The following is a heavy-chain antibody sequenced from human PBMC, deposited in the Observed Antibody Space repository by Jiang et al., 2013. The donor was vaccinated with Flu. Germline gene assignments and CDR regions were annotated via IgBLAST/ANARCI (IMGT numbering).Heavy chain of an antibody. CDR3: ARSLYCSGGSCYYDYYYYGMDV. Sequence: QLLESGGGLVQPGGSLRLSCAASGFTFSSYEMNWVRQAPGKGLEWVSYISSSGSTIYYADSVKGRFTISRDNAKNSLYLQMNSLRAEDTAVYYCARSLYCSGGSCYYDYYYYGMDVWGQGTTVTVSS. J-gene: IGHJ6*02. CDR1: GFTFSSYE. V-gene: IGHV3-48*03. CDR2: ISSSGSTI. D-gene: IGHD2-15*01.